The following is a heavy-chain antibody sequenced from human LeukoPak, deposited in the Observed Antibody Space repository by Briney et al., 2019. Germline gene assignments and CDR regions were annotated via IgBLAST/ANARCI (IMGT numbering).Heavy chain of an antibody. CDR2: INPNTGAT. CDR3: ARDRVGSGWPRPYYFEV. D-gene: IGHD6-19*01. Sequence: AAVKVSCKASGYTLTGYYLHWVRQARGQGLEGMGWINPNTGATHSAQKFQDRITMTRDTSISTAYMDLSRLRSDDTAVYYCARDRVGSGWPRPYYFEVWGQGTLVTVSS. J-gene: IGHJ4*02. CDR1: GYTLTGYY. V-gene: IGHV1-2*02.